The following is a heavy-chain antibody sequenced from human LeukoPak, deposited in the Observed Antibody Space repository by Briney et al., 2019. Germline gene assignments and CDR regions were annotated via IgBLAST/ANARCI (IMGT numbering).Heavy chain of an antibody. J-gene: IGHJ4*02. Sequence: PGGSLRLSCVVSGFTFRTYSINWVRQAPGKGLEWVSYIDPSSTTIFYADSVKGRFTISRDNAKNSLYLQMDRLRVEDTAVYYCARAQYNGGPDYWGQGTLVTVSS. D-gene: IGHD2-8*01. CDR2: IDPSSTTI. CDR1: GFTFRTYS. CDR3: ARAQYNGGPDY. V-gene: IGHV3-48*01.